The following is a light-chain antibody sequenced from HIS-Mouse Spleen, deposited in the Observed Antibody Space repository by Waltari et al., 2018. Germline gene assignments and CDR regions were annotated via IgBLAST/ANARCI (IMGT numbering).Light chain of an antibody. CDR2: KAS. J-gene: IGKJ1*01. CDR1: QSISSW. V-gene: IGKV1-5*03. CDR3: QQYNSYWT. Sequence: DIQMPQSPSTLSASVGDRVTITCRASQSISSWLAWYQQKPGKAHKLLIYKASSLESGVPSRFSGSGSGTEFTLTISSLQPDDFATYYCQQYNSYWTFGQGTKVEIK.